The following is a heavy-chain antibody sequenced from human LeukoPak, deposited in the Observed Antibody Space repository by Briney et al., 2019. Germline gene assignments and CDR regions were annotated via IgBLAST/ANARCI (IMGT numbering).Heavy chain of an antibody. D-gene: IGHD4-17*01. CDR1: GFTVSADH. CDR3: ARGSRVTTRLDAFDI. J-gene: IGHJ3*02. V-gene: IGHV3-53*01. Sequence: PGGSLRLSCAASGFTVSADHMSWVRQTPGEGLECVSTVYSGGSIYYADSVKGRVTISRDNSKNTLYLQMNSLRVEDTAVYYCARGSRVTTRLDAFDIWGQGTMVTVSS. CDR2: VYSGGSI.